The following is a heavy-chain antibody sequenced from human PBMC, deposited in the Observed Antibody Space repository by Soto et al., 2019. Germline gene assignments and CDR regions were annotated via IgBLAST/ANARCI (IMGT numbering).Heavy chain of an antibody. Sequence: QVQLQESGPGLVKPSETLSLTCTVSGGSVSSGSYYWSWIRQPPGKGLEWIGYIYYSGSTNYNPSFQSPVTISGDTATNQFSLKRSSVTAAATAVYYCARGSYGSYYYYYGMDVWGQGTTVTVSS. CDR2: IYYSGST. J-gene: IGHJ6*02. V-gene: IGHV4-61*01. D-gene: IGHD5-18*01. CDR1: GGSVSSGSYY. CDR3: ARGSYGSYYYYYGMDV.